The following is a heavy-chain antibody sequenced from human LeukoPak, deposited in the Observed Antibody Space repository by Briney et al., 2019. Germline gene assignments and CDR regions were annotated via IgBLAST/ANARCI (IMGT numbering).Heavy chain of an antibody. CDR2: IYHSGST. CDR3: ASAPGYYDSSGYDY. D-gene: IGHD3-22*01. Sequence: SETLSLTCTVSGYSISSGYYWGWIRQPPGKGLEWIGSIYHSGSTYYNPSLKSRVTISVDTSKNQFSLKLSSVTAADTAVYYCASAPGYYDSSGYDYWGQGTLVTVSS. V-gene: IGHV4-38-2*02. CDR1: GYSISSGYY. J-gene: IGHJ4*02.